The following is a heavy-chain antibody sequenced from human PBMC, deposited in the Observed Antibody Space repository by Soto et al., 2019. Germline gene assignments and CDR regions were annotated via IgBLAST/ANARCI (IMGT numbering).Heavy chain of an antibody. CDR2: ISYSADKT. Sequence: EVQLLESGGGLVQPGGSLRLSCAASGFTFSNYVMNWVRQAPGKGLEWVSTISYSADKTFYADSVKGRFNISRDNSRDTLFLQMNRLRADDAAVYFCARRARTATTNWGAFDIWGQGTRVSVSS. V-gene: IGHV3-23*01. J-gene: IGHJ3*02. CDR1: GFTFSNYV. CDR3: ARRARTATTNWGAFDI. D-gene: IGHD1-7*01.